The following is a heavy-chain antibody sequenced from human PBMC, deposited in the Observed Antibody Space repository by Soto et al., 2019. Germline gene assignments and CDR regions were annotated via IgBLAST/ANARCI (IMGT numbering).Heavy chain of an antibody. D-gene: IGHD2-15*01. CDR1: GGSISSSSYY. CDR2: IYYSGST. Sequence: SETLSLTCTVSGGSISSSSYYWGWIRQPPGKGLEWIGSIYYSGSTYYNPSLKSRVTISVDTSKNQFSLKLSSVTAADTAVYYCARPGFGVVAATSNYYYYMDVWGKGTTVTVSS. CDR3: ARPGFGVVAATSNYYYYMDV. V-gene: IGHV4-39*01. J-gene: IGHJ6*03.